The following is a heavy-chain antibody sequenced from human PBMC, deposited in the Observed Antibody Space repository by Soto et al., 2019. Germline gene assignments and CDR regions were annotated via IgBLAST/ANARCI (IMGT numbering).Heavy chain of an antibody. D-gene: IGHD1-1*01. CDR3: ARGEPLAY. CDR1: GFTLSSYN. Sequence: EVQLVESGGGLVQPGGSLRLSCAASGFTLSSYNMNWVRQAPGKGLEWVSYISSGSTTIYFADSVKGRFTISRDNAKNSLYLQMNSLRDEDTAVYYCARGEPLAYWGQGTLVTVSS. V-gene: IGHV3-48*02. J-gene: IGHJ4*02. CDR2: ISSGSTTI.